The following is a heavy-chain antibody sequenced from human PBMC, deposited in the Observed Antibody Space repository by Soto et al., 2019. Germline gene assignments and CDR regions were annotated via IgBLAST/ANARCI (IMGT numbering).Heavy chain of an antibody. CDR3: ASGWYREKFDY. D-gene: IGHD6-19*01. CDR1: GFTFSSYW. CDR2: INSDGSST. V-gene: IGHV3-74*01. Sequence: TGGSLRLSCAASGFTFSSYWRHWVRQAPGKGLVWVSRINSDGSSTSHADSVKGRFTISRDNAKNTLYLQMNSLRAEDTAVYYCASGWYREKFDYWGQGTLVTVS. J-gene: IGHJ4*02.